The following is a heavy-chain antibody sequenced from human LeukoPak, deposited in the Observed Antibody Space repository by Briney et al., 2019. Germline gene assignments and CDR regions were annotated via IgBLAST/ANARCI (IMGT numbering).Heavy chain of an antibody. CDR2: IYTSGST. J-gene: IGHJ6*03. CDR1: GGSISSYY. CDR3: ARGRGDYSSSWYYYYYMDV. Sequence: SETLSLTCTVSGGSISSYYWSWIRQPAGKGLEWIGRIYTSGSTNYNPSLESRVTMSVDTSKNQFSLKLSSVTAADTAVYYCARGRGDYSSSWYYYYYMDVWGKGTTVTVSS. D-gene: IGHD6-13*01. V-gene: IGHV4-4*07.